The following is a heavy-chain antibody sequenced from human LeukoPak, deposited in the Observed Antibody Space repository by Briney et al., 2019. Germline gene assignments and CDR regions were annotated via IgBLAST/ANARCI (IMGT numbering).Heavy chain of an antibody. Sequence: GASVKVSCKASGYTFTGYYMHWVRQAPGQGLEWMGWINPNSGGTNYAQKFQGRVTMTRDTCISTAYMEQRRLRSDDTAVYYCARGASGVYTVTTSWFDPWGQGTLVTVSS. CDR2: INPNSGGT. CDR1: GYTFTGYY. V-gene: IGHV1-2*02. CDR3: ARGASGVYTVTTSWFDP. J-gene: IGHJ5*02. D-gene: IGHD4-17*01.